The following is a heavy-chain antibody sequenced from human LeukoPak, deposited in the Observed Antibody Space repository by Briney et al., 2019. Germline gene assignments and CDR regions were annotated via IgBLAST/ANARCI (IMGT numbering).Heavy chain of an antibody. V-gene: IGHV4-4*02. D-gene: IGHD3-10*01. Sequence: PSETLSLTCTVSGGSISSSTWWNWVRQPPGKGLEWIGENYHDETTNYSPSLKSRVTISVDKSKNHFSLKLSAVTAADTAVYYCARADTSGSSSSDAFDFWGQGTMVTVSS. CDR1: GGSISSSTW. J-gene: IGHJ3*01. CDR3: ARADTSGSSSSDAFDF. CDR2: NYHDETT.